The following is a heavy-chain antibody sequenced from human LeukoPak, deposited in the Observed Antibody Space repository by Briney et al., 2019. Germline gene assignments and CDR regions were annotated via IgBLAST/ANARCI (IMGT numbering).Heavy chain of an antibody. D-gene: IGHD5-12*01. V-gene: IGHV1-8*01. Sequence: ASVKVSCKASGYTFTRYDINWVRQATGHGLEWMGWMNPNSGNTGYAEKFQGRVTMTRNTSISTAYMELSSLRSEDTAVYYCARGEVATWSDYFDYWGQGTLVTVSS. CDR3: ARGEVATWSDYFDY. CDR2: MNPNSGNT. J-gene: IGHJ4*02. CDR1: GYTFTRYD.